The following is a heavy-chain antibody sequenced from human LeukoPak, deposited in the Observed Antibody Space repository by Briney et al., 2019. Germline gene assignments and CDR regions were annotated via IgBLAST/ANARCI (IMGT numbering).Heavy chain of an antibody. CDR2: ISDDGRNK. J-gene: IGHJ4*02. D-gene: IGHD4-17*01. CDR3: AKRPSDYGDYVSYFDY. V-gene: IGHV3-30*18. Sequence: PGGSLRLSCAASGFSFISYGMHWVRQAPGKGLEWVGVISDDGRNKKYADSVKGRFTLSRDNYKHTLYLQMHSLRDEDTAVYYCAKRPSDYGDYVSYFDYWGQRTQVTVSS. CDR1: GFSFISYG.